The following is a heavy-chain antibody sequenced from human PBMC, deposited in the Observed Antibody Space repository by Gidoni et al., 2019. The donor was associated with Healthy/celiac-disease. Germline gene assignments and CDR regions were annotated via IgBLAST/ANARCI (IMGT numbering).Heavy chain of an antibody. CDR1: GFTFSSYS. V-gene: IGHV3-21*01. Sequence: EVQLVESGGGLVKPGGSLSLSCAASGFTFSSYSMNWVRQAPGKGLEWVSSISSSGSTIYYADSVKGRFTISRDNAKNSLYLQMNSLRAEDTAVYYCARDWSGYYDYWGQGTLVTVSS. CDR3: ARDWSGYYDY. J-gene: IGHJ4*02. CDR2: ISSSGSTI. D-gene: IGHD3-3*01.